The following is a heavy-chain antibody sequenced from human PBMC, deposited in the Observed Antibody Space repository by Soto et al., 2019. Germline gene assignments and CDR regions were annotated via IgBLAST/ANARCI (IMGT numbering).Heavy chain of an antibody. CDR1: GFTFTSSA. V-gene: IGHV1-58*01. J-gene: IGHJ6*02. Sequence: SVKVSCKASGFTFTSSAVQWVRQARGQRLEWIGWIVVGSGNTNYAQKFQERVTITRDMSTSTAYMELSSLRSEDAAVYYCAAEYCSSTSCYTYYYYGMDVWSQGTTVTVSS. CDR3: AAEYCSSTSCYTYYYYGMDV. CDR2: IVVGSGNT. D-gene: IGHD2-2*02.